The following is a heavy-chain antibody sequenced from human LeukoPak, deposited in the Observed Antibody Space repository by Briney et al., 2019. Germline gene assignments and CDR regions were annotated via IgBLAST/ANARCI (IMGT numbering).Heavy chain of an antibody. J-gene: IGHJ6*03. CDR3: ARDYGDVSYYYYYMDV. V-gene: IGHV4-4*07. CDR1: GGSISSYY. CDR2: IYTSGST. D-gene: IGHD4-17*01. Sequence: PSETLSLTCTVSGGSISSYYWSWIRQPAGKGLEWIGRIYTSGSTNYNPSLKSRVTMSVDTSKNQFSLKLSSVTAADTAVYYCARDYGDVSYYYYYMDVWGKGTTVTISS.